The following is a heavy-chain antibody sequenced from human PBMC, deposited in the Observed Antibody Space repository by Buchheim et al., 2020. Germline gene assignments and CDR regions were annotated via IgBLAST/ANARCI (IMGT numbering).Heavy chain of an antibody. CDR1: GGSIGTYF. J-gene: IGHJ5*02. V-gene: IGHV4-59*08. CDR3: ARQGGYSGHNWFDA. D-gene: IGHD5-12*01. Sequence: QVHLQESGPGLVKPSETLSLTCTVSGGSIGTYFWSWIRQPPGKGLEWIGYIYYSGTTNYSPSLKGRVTISVDTSNNQVSLPLNSVTAADTAVYYCARQGGYSGHNWFDAWGQG. CDR2: IYYSGTT.